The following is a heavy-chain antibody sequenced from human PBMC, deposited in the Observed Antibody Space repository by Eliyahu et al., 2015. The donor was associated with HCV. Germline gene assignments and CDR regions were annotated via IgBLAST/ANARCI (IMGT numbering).Heavy chain of an antibody. CDR3: ARTYYDFWSGYYSNWFDP. D-gene: IGHD3-3*01. J-gene: IGHJ5*02. Sequence: QVQLVQSGAEVKKPGASVKVSCKASGYTFTSYDINWVRQATGQGLEWMGWMNPNSGNTGYAQKFQGRVTMTRNTSISTAYMELSSLRSEDTAVYYCARTYYDFWSGYYSNWFDPWGQGTLVTVSS. CDR1: GYTFTSYD. V-gene: IGHV1-8*01. CDR2: MNPNSGNT.